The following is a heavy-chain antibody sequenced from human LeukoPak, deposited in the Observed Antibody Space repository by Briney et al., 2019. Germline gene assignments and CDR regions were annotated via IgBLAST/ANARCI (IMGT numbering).Heavy chain of an antibody. CDR3: AKDPYCSSTSCFSYNWFGP. Sequence: PGGSLRLSCAASGFTFSSYAMSWVRQAPGKGLEWVSAISGSGGSTYYADSVKGRFTISRDNSKNTLYLQMNSLRAEDTAVYYCAKDPYCSSTSCFSYNWFGPWGQGTLVTVSS. CDR2: ISGSGGST. D-gene: IGHD2-2*01. J-gene: IGHJ5*02. V-gene: IGHV3-23*01. CDR1: GFTFSSYA.